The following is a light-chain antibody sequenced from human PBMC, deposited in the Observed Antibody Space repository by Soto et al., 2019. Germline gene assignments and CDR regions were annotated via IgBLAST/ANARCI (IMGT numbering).Light chain of an antibody. Sequence: QSVLTQPPSVSGAPGQRVTLSCTGSSSNFGARYDVHWYQHIPGKAPKLIIFCNTNRPSGVPDRFSGSRSGTSASLVIAGLQPEDEAHYYCQSYHTRLGAELFGGGTQLTVL. CDR3: QSYHTRLGAEL. CDR1: SSNFGARYD. CDR2: CNT. V-gene: IGLV1-40*01. J-gene: IGLJ3*02.